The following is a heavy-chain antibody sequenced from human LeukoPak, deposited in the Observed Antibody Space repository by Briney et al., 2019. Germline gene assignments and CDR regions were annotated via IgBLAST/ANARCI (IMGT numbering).Heavy chain of an antibody. J-gene: IGHJ6*03. V-gene: IGHV4-39*07. CDR1: GGSISSSSYY. Sequence: PSETLSLTCTVSGGSISSSSYYWGWIRQPPGKGLEWIGSIYYSGSTNYNPSLKSRVTISVDTSKNQFSLKLSSVTAADTAVYYCARGLVVSYYYYMDVWGKGTTVTVSS. D-gene: IGHD2-2*01. CDR3: ARGLVVSYYYYMDV. CDR2: IYYSGST.